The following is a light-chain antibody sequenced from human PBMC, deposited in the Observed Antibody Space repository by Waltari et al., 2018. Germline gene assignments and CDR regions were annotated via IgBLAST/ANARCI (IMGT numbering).Light chain of an antibody. CDR1: AMDI. J-gene: IGLJ3*02. CDR2: DVS. V-gene: IGLV2-11*01. Sequence: QSALTHPRPLSGPPGHSVPISCTGTAMDIVPWYHQLPGKAPNLVIYDVSKRPSGVPDRFSGSKSGTSASLTVSGLQAEDEADYYCCSFEDTWVFGGGTKLTVL. CDR3: CSFEDTWV.